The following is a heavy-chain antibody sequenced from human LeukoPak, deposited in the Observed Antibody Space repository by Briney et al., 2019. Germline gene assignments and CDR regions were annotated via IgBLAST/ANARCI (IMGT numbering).Heavy chain of an antibody. Sequence: SETLSLTCTVSGGSISSHYWSWIRQPAGKGLEWIGRIYTSGSTNYNPSLKSRVTMSVDTSKNQFSLKLSSVTAADTAVYYCARVSSSWAYYYYYYGMDVWGQGTTVTVSS. CDR2: IYTSGST. D-gene: IGHD6-13*01. CDR3: ARVSSSWAYYYYYYGMDV. CDR1: GGSISSHY. V-gene: IGHV4-4*07. J-gene: IGHJ6*02.